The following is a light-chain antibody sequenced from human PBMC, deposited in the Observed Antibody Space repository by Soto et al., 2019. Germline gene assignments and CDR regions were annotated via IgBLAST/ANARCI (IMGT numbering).Light chain of an antibody. Sequence: NFMLTQPHSVSESPGKTVTISCTRSSGSIASNYVQWYQQRPGSAPTTVFYEDNQRTSGVPDRLSGSIDSSSNSASLTISGLKTEDEADYYCQSYDSSNVVFGGGTKVTVL. CDR2: EDN. CDR1: SGSIASNY. J-gene: IGLJ2*01. CDR3: QSYDSSNVV. V-gene: IGLV6-57*04.